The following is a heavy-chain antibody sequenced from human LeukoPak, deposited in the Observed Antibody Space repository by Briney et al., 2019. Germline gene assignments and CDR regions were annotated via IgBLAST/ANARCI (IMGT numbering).Heavy chain of an antibody. CDR1: GGSYSSGGYY. V-gene: IGHV4-31*03. CDR2: IFYSGTT. Sequence: SETLSLTCTVSGGSYSSGGYYWSWIRQHPGKGLEWIGYIFYSGTTYYNPSFKSRVIISVDASKNQFSLRLSSVTAADTAVYYCARDLGGLGKIDYWGQGTLVTVSS. D-gene: IGHD7-27*01. CDR3: ARDLGGLGKIDY. J-gene: IGHJ4*02.